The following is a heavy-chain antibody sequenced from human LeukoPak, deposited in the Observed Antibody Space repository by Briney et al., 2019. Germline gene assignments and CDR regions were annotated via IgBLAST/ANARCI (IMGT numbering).Heavy chain of an antibody. J-gene: IGHJ4*02. V-gene: IGHV3-21*01. CDR1: GFTFSSYS. Sequence: PGGSLRLSCAASGFTFSSYSMNWVRQAPGKGLEWVSSISSSSSYIYYADSVKGRFAISRDNAKNSLYLQMNSLRAEDTAVYYCARVGTDGFDYWGQGTLVTVSS. CDR2: ISSSSSYI. D-gene: IGHD1-1*01. CDR3: ARVGTDGFDY.